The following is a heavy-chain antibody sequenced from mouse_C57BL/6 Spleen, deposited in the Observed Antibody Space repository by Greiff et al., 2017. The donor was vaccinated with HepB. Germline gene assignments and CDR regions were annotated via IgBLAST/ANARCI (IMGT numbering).Heavy chain of an antibody. CDR3: ARSGLGMDY. V-gene: IGHV1-52*01. Sequence: QLQQPGAELVRPGSSVKLSCKASGYTFTSYWMHWVKQRPIQGLEWIGNIDPSDSETHYNQKFKDKATLTVDKSSSTAYMHLSSLTSEDSAVYYCARSGLGMDYWGQGTTLTVSS. J-gene: IGHJ2*01. D-gene: IGHD3-1*01. CDR2: IDPSDSET. CDR1: GYTFTSYW.